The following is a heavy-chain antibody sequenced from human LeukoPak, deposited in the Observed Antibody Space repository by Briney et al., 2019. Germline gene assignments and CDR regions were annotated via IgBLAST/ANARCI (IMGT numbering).Heavy chain of an antibody. J-gene: IGHJ4*02. V-gene: IGHV4-4*02. Sequence: SETLSLTCAVSVDSTNGNYWSWVRQSPGKGLEWVGKVHRSGSTNYKPSLKSRVTISIDRSKDQISLDLTSVTGADTAVYYCAREILNAPTPGAYWGQGILVTVSS. CDR3: AREILNAPTPGAY. CDR2: VHRSGST. CDR1: VDSTNGNY. D-gene: IGHD2-15*01.